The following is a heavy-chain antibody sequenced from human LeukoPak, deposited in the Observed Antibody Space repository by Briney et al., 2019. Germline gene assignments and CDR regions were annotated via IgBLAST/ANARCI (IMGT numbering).Heavy chain of an antibody. V-gene: IGHV4-59*07. J-gene: IGHJ3*02. CDR3: VRAQAEGHSDI. CDR1: VHSISNYY. Sequence: SGPLSLTCTVWVHSISNYYWSWIRQPPGKGLVWLGYTSDKGSTRYNLSLKSRRPILVDMSKNQFSLKVNSVTAADTAVYYCVRAQAEGHSDIWGQGTLVTVSP. CDR2: TSDKGST.